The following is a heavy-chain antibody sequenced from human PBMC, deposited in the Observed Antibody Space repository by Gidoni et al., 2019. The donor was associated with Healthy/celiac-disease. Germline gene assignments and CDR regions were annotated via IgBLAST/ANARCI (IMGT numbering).Heavy chain of an antibody. Sequence: QVQLVESGGGVVQPGRSLRLSCAAAGFTFRSCGLHWVRQAPGKGLEWVAVISYDGSNKYYADSVKGRFTISRDNSKNTLYLQMNSLRAEDTAVYYCATGGYCSSTSCSRYYYGMDVWGQGTTVTVSS. CDR2: ISYDGSNK. V-gene: IGHV3-30*03. D-gene: IGHD2-2*03. CDR3: ATGGYCSSTSCSRYYYGMDV. CDR1: GFTFRSCG. J-gene: IGHJ6*02.